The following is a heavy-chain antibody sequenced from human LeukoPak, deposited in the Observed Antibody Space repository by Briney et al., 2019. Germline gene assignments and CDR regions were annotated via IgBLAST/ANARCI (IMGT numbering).Heavy chain of an antibody. D-gene: IGHD1-7*01. V-gene: IGHV3-53*01. Sequence: AGGSLRLSCAASGFTLSSNYMSWVRQAPGKGLEWVSVIYGGGSTYYADSVKGRFTISRDISKNTLYLQMNSLSAEDTAVYYCARGNWNYPFDYWGQGTLVTVSS. CDR2: IYGGGST. CDR1: GFTLSSNY. J-gene: IGHJ4*02. CDR3: ARGNWNYPFDY.